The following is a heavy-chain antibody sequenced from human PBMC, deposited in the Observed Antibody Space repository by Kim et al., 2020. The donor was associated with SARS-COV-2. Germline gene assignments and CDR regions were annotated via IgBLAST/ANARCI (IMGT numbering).Heavy chain of an antibody. J-gene: IGHJ4*02. D-gene: IGHD5-12*01. Sequence: GGSLRLSCAASGFTFSSYGMHWVRQAPGKGLEWVAVIWYDGSNKYYADSVKGRFTISRDNSKNTLYLQMNSLRAEDTAVYYCARDIARYGGYVYWGQGTLVTVSS. V-gene: IGHV3-33*01. CDR1: GFTFSSYG. CDR2: IWYDGSNK. CDR3: ARDIARYGGYVY.